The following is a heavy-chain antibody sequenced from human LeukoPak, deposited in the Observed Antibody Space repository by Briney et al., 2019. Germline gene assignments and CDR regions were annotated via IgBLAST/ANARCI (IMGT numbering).Heavy chain of an antibody. CDR2: IYYSGST. CDR1: GGSISSSSYY. CDR3: ARAGQGYCTSASCFLSLDY. V-gene: IGHV4-39*07. D-gene: IGHD2-2*01. Sequence: SETLSLTCTVSGGSISSSSYYWGWIRQPPGKGLEWIGSIYYSGSTYYNPSLKSRVTISVDTSKNQFSLNLSSVTAADTAVYYCARAGQGYCTSASCFLSLDYWGQGTLVTVSS. J-gene: IGHJ4*02.